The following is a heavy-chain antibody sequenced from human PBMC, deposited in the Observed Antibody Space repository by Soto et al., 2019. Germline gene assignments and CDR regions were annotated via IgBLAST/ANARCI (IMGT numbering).Heavy chain of an antibody. CDR3: ARSFFRPRGYQEWWYFDL. CDR1: GGTFSSYA. Sequence: QVQLVQSGAEVKKPGSSVKVSCKASGGTFSSYAISWVRQAPGQGLEWMGGIIPIFGTANYAQKFQGRVTITADESASTAYMELSSLRSEDTAVYYCARSFFRPRGYQEWWYFDLWGRGTLVTVSS. CDR2: IIPIFGTA. J-gene: IGHJ2*01. D-gene: IGHD5-18*01. V-gene: IGHV1-69*01.